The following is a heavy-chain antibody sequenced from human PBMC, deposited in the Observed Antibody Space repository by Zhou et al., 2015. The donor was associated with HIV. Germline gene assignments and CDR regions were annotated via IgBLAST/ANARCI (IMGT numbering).Heavy chain of an antibody. Sequence: QVQLVQSGAEVKKPGSSVKVSCKASGGTFSSYAISWVRQAPGQGLEWMGGIIPIFGTANYAQKFQGRVTITADESTSTAYMELSSLRSEDTAVYYCARDRVDIVATTLVGWFDPWGQGTLVTVSS. D-gene: IGHD5-12*01. CDR3: ARDRVDIVATTLVGWFDP. V-gene: IGHV1-69*01. J-gene: IGHJ5*02. CDR2: IIPIFGTA. CDR1: GGTFSSYA.